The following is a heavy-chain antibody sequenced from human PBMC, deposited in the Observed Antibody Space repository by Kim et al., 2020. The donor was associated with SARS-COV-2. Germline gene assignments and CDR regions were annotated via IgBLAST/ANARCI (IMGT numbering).Heavy chain of an antibody. J-gene: IGHJ3*02. CDR3: SSRFGEYADAFAI. Sequence: ASVKVSCKASGYTFTRYDINWVRQATGQGLEWMGWMNPNSGNTGDAQKFQGRVTMTRNTSISTAYMELSSLRSEGTAGDYLSSRFGEYADAFAIWGQG. V-gene: IGHV1-8*01. CDR1: GYTFTRYD. D-gene: IGHD3-10*01. CDR2: MNPNSGNT.